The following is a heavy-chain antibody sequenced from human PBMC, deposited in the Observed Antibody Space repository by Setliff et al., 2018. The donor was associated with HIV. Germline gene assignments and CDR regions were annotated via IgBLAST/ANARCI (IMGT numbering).Heavy chain of an antibody. Sequence: PSETLSLTCTVSGDSISSYSWNWIRQSPGEGLEWIGFIFSSGITKYNPSLKSRLTMTIDTSTNQFSLTFTSVSAANTAVYYCALNGHYYVSNNYYYYDHWGQGTLVTVSS. D-gene: IGHD3-22*01. J-gene: IGHJ4*02. V-gene: IGHV4-59*03. CDR3: ALNGHYYVSNNYYYYDH. CDR2: IFSSGIT. CDR1: GDSISSYS.